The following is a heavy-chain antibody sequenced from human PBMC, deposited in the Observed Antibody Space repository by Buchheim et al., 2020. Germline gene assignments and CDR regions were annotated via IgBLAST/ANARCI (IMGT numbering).Heavy chain of an antibody. CDR3: ARRTILSGYYFDY. D-gene: IGHD1-1*01. CDR1: GFTFSSYS. CDR2: FSGGGGDP. Sequence: EVQLLESGGGLAQPGGSLRLSYAASGFTFSSYSMIWVRQAPGKGLEWVSTFSGGGGDPYYADSVKGRFTISRDDSKNTLYLQMNSLRAEDTAVYYCARRTILSGYYFDYWGQGTL. V-gene: IGHV3-23*01. J-gene: IGHJ4*02.